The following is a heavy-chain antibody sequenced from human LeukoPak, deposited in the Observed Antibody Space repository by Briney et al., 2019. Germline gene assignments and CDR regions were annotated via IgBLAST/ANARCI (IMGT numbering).Heavy chain of an antibody. CDR2: IYYSGST. V-gene: IGHV4-59*12. CDR3: ARRRRVRGVRKNFDY. J-gene: IGHJ4*02. Sequence: PSETLSLTCTVSGGSISSYYWSWIRQPPGKGPEWIGYIYYSGSTNYNPSLKSRVTISVDTSKNQFSLKLSSVTAADTAVYYCARRRRVRGVRKNFDYWGQGTLVTVSS. D-gene: IGHD3-10*01. CDR1: GGSISSYY.